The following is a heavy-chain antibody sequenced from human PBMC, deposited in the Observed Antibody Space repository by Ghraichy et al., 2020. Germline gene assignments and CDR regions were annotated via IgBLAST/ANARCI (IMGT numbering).Heavy chain of an antibody. CDR3: ATKPDPSIAVAGLDY. V-gene: IGHV1-69*04. CDR1: GGTFSSYA. J-gene: IGHJ4*02. Sequence: SVKVSCKASGGTFSSYAISWVRQAPGQGLEWMGRIIPILGIANYAQKFQGRVTITADKSTSTAYMELSSLRSEDTAVYYCATKPDPSIAVAGLDYWGQGTLVTVSS. CDR2: IIPILGIA. D-gene: IGHD6-19*01.